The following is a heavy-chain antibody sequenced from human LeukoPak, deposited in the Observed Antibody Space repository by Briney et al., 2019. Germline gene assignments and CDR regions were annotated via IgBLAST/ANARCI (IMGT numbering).Heavy chain of an antibody. D-gene: IGHD3-9*01. CDR3: ARDTQIGRYFVRRTFDY. Sequence: TSETLSLTCAVSGGSINSSNWWSWVRQPPGKGLEWIGEIYHSGSTNYNPSLKSQLTISVDKSKIQFSLKLSSVTAADTAVYYGARDTQIGRYFVRRTFDYWGQGTLVTVSS. CDR2: IYHSGST. CDR1: GGSINSSNW. J-gene: IGHJ4*02. V-gene: IGHV4-4*02.